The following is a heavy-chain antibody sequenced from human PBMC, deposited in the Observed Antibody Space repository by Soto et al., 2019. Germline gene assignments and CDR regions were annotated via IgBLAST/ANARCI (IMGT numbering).Heavy chain of an antibody. J-gene: IGHJ6*02. CDR3: ASHSIAAQRTDYYYYGMDV. V-gene: IGHV1-69*01. D-gene: IGHD6-6*01. CDR1: GGTFSSYA. Sequence: QVQLVQSGAEVKKLGSSVKVSCKASGGTFSSYAISWVRQAPGQGLEWMGGIIPIFGTANYAQKFQGRVTITADESTSTAYMELSSLRSEDTAVYYCASHSIAAQRTDYYYYGMDVWGQGTTVTVSS. CDR2: IIPIFGTA.